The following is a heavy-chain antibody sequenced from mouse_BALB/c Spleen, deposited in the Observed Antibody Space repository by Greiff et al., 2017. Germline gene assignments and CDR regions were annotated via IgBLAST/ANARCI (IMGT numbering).Heavy chain of an antibody. Sequence: DVQLVESGGDLVKPGGSLKLSCAASGFTFSSYGMSWVRQTPDKRLEWVATISSGGSYTYYPDSVKGRFTISRDNAKNTLYLQMSSLKSEDTAMYYCARRDGSFAYWGQGTLVTVSA. CDR3: ARRDGSFAY. D-gene: IGHD3-3*01. V-gene: IGHV5-6*01. J-gene: IGHJ3*01. CDR1: GFTFSSYG. CDR2: ISSGGSYT.